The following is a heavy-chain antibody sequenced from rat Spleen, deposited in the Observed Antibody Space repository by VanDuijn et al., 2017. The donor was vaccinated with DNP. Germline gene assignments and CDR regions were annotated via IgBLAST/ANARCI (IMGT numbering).Heavy chain of an antibody. D-gene: IGHD1-5*01. CDR3: ARLGTQGFAY. CDR1: GYSITSDY. J-gene: IGHJ3*01. Sequence: ELQLQESGPGLVKPSQSLSLACSVTGYSITSDYWGWIRKFPGNKMEWMGYISYSGSTGYNPSLRSRISITRDTSKNQFFLQVNSVTTEDTATYYCARLGTQGFAYWGQGTLVTVSS. CDR2: ISYSGST. V-gene: IGHV3-1*01.